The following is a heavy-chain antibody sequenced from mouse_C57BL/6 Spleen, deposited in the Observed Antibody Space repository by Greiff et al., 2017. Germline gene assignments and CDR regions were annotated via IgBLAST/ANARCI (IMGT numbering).Heavy chain of an antibody. Sequence: DVKLVESGGDLVKPGGSLKLSCAASGFTFSSYGMSWVRQTPDKRLEWVATISSGGSYTYYPDSVKGRFTISRDNAKNTLYLQMSSLKSEDTAMYYCARQRVITTVVADWYFDVWGTGTTVTVSS. CDR1: GFTFSSYG. D-gene: IGHD1-1*01. CDR3: ARQRVITTVVADWYFDV. J-gene: IGHJ1*03. V-gene: IGHV5-6*02. CDR2: ISSGGSYT.